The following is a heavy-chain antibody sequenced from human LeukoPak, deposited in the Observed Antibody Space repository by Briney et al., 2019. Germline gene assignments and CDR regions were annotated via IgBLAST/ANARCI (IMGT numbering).Heavy chain of an antibody. V-gene: IGHV3-23*01. CDR3: EKKHSGTYWGSPDY. Sequence: PGGSLRLSCAASGFTFSSYAMTWVRQAPGKVLEWVAAISASGATTYYADSVKGRVTISRDNSKTTLDLQMNSLRAEDTAVYYCEKKHSGTYWGSPDYWGQGTLVTVSS. D-gene: IGHD3-10*01. CDR2: ISASGATT. CDR1: GFTFSSYA. J-gene: IGHJ4*02.